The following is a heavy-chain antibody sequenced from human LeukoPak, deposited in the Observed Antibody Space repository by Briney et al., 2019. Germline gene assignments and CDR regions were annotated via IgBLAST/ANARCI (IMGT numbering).Heavy chain of an antibody. J-gene: IGHJ4*02. CDR3: ARARSAAGNFDY. CDR2: IYYSGST. Sequence: SETLSLTCTVSGGSISSGGYYWSWIRQHPGRGLVWIGYIYYSGSTYYNPSLKSRVTISADTSKNHFSLTLSSVTAADTAVYYCARARSAAGNFDYWGQGTLVTVSS. V-gene: IGHV4-31*03. D-gene: IGHD6-13*01. CDR1: GGSISSGGYY.